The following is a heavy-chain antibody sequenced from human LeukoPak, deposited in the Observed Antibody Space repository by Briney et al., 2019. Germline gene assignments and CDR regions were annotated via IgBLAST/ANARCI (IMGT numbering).Heavy chain of an antibody. V-gene: IGHV1-18*01. CDR1: GYTFTSYG. Sequence: ASVKVSCKASGYTFTSYGISWVRQAPGQGLEWMGWISAYNGNTNYAQKLQGRVTMTTDTSTSTAYMELRSLRSDDTAVYYCARVREYSSGWPYFDYWGQGTLVTVSS. J-gene: IGHJ4*02. CDR2: ISAYNGNT. D-gene: IGHD6-19*01. CDR3: ARVREYSSGWPYFDY.